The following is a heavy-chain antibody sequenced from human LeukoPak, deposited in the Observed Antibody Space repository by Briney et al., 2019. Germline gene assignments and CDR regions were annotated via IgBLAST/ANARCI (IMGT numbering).Heavy chain of an antibody. V-gene: IGHV3-9*01. CDR1: GFTFDDYA. Sequence: PGRSLRLSCAASGFTFDDYAMHWVRQAPGKGLEWVSGISWNSGSIGYADSVKGRFTISGDNAKNSLYLQMNSLRAEDTALYYCAKDMRRSVAGNFDYWGQGTLVTVSS. J-gene: IGHJ4*02. D-gene: IGHD6-19*01. CDR2: ISWNSGSI. CDR3: AKDMRRSVAGNFDY.